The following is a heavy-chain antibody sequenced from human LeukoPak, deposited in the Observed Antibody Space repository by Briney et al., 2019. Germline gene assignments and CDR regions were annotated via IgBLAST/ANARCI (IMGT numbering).Heavy chain of an antibody. V-gene: IGHV1-2*02. J-gene: IGHJ4*02. CDR3: ARGGDVHSATVRFQY. CDR2: INSNSGGT. CDR1: GYTFTGYY. Sequence: ASVKVSCKASGYTFTGYYIHWVRQAPGQGLEWMGWINSNSGGTYYAQKFQGRVTVTRATSIGTAFLELTRLRSDDTAVYYCARGGDVHSATVRFQYWGQGSLVSVSS. D-gene: IGHD7-27*01.